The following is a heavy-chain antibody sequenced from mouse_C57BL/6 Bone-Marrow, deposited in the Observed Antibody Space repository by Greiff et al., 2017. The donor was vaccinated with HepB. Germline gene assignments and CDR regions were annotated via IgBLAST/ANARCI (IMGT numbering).Heavy chain of an antibody. CDR1: GYAFSSSW. D-gene: IGHD1-1*01. Sequence: VQLQESGPELVKPGASVKISCKASGYAFSSSWMNWVKQRPGKGLEWIGRIYPGDGDTNYNGKFKGKATLTADNSSSTAYMQLSSLTSEDSAVYFFARYYYGSSYWYFDVWGTGTTVTVSS. V-gene: IGHV1-82*01. J-gene: IGHJ1*03. CDR2: IYPGDGDT. CDR3: ARYYYGSSYWYFDV.